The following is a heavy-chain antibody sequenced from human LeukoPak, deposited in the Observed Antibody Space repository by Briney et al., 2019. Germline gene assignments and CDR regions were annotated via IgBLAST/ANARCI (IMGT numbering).Heavy chain of an antibody. CDR3: ARHIYIWGTGGYAFDI. CDR2: IYHSGST. J-gene: IGHJ3*02. V-gene: IGHV4-4*02. CDR1: GGSISSSNW. D-gene: IGHD3-16*01. Sequence: SETLSLTCAVSGGSISSSNWWSWVRQPPGKGLEWIGEIYHSGSTNYNPSLKSRVTISVDKSKNQFSLKLSSVTAADTAVYYCARHIYIWGTGGYAFDIWGQGTMVTVSS.